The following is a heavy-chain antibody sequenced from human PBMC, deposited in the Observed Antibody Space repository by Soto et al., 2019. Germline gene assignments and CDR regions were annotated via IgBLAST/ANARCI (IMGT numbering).Heavy chain of an antibody. Sequence: GASVKVSCKASGGTFSSYAISWVRQAPGQGLEWMGGIIPIFGTANYAQKFQGRVTITADKSTSTAYMELSSLRSEDTAVYYCARNPPDSGWDLYYGMDFWGQGTTVTVSS. D-gene: IGHD6-19*01. CDR1: GGTFSSYA. V-gene: IGHV1-69*06. J-gene: IGHJ6*02. CDR2: IIPIFGTA. CDR3: ARNPPDSGWDLYYGMDF.